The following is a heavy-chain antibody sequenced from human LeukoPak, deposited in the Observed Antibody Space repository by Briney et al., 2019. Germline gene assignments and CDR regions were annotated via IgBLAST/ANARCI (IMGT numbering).Heavy chain of an antibody. V-gene: IGHV1-18*01. CDR3: ATVNYGGAYYYDSSGFFDY. Sequence: ASVKVSCKASGYTFTSYGISWVRQAPGQGLEWMGWISTYNNNTNYAQKFQGRVTMTTDTSTSTAYMELRSLRSDDTAVYYCATVNYGGAYYYDSSGFFDYWGQGTLVTVSS. D-gene: IGHD3-22*01. CDR2: ISTYNNNT. CDR1: GYTFTSYG. J-gene: IGHJ4*02.